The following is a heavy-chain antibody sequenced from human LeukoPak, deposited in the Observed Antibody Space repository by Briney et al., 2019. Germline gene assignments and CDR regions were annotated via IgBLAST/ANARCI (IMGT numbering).Heavy chain of an antibody. Sequence: GSLRLSCAASGFTVSSNYMSWVRQAPGKGLEWIGEIYHSGSTNYNPSLKSRVTISVDKSKNQFSLKLSSVTAADTAVYYCARREPYVGYYYGMDVWGQGTTVTVSS. D-gene: IGHD1-26*01. CDR3: ARREPYVGYYYGMDV. CDR2: IYHSGST. CDR1: GFTVSSNY. V-gene: IGHV4-4*02. J-gene: IGHJ6*02.